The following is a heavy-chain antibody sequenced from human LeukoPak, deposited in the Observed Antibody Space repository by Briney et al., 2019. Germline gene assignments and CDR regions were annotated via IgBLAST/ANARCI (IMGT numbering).Heavy chain of an antibody. CDR2: IKSKTDGGTT. J-gene: IGHJ3*02. Sequence: GGSLRLSCVASGFTFSTAWMNWVRQAPGKGLEWVGRIKSKTDGGTTHYAAPVKGRFTVSRDDSKNTLYLQMNSLKTEDTAVYYCTIERAGAFDIWGQGTMVTVSS. CDR1: GFTFSTAW. CDR3: TIERAGAFDI. V-gene: IGHV3-15*01.